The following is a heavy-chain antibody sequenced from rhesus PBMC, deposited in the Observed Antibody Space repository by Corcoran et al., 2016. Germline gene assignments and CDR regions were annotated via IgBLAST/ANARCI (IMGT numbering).Heavy chain of an antibody. CDR3: TRGREGSW. D-gene: IGHD6-25*01. J-gene: IGHJ4*01. V-gene: IGHV1S9*01. Sequence: QVQLVQSGAEVKKPGASVKLSCKASGYTFTSYYRNWARQAPGQVLVWMVRKQPTNGKTGYEVEFQGRVTMSEDTSMSIAYRELSSLSAEDTAVYYCTRGREGSWWCQGFLVTVSS. CDR1: GYTFTSYY. CDR2: KQPTNGKT.